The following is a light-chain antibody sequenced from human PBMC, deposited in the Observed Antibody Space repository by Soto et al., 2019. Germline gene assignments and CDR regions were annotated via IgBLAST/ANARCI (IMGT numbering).Light chain of an antibody. V-gene: IGKV1-9*01. CDR1: QDIARY. CDR3: LQHHSFPRT. Sequence: IQLTQSPSSLSASVGDRVTITCRASQDIARYVAWYQQKPGKAPKLLIYLASILQRGVPSRFSGSGSGTDFTLTIGSLQPEDSASYYCLQHHSFPRTFGQGTKVDIK. CDR2: LAS. J-gene: IGKJ1*01.